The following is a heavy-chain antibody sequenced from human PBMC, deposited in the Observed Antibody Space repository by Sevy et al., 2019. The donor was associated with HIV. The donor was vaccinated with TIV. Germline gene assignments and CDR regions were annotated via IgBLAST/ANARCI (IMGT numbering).Heavy chain of an antibody. J-gene: IGHJ5*02. V-gene: IGHV1-2*02. Sequence: ASVKVSCKASGYTFTGYYMHWARQAPGQGLEWMGWINPNSGGTNYAQKFQGRVTMTRDTSISTAYMELSRLRSDDTAVYYCARGFYYYDSSGYYWPWGQGTLVTVSS. CDR2: INPNSGGT. D-gene: IGHD3-22*01. CDR3: ARGFYYYDSSGYYWP. CDR1: GYTFTGYY.